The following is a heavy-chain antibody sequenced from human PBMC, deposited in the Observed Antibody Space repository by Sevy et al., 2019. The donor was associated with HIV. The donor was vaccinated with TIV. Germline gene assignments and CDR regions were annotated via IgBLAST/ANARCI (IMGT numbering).Heavy chain of an antibody. J-gene: IGHJ5*02. CDR3: ARGAAKAFGGWFDP. CDR2: IYYSGST. Sequence: SETLSLTCTVSGGSVSSGSYYWSWIRQPPGKGLEWIGYIYYSGSTNYNPSLKSRVTISVDTSKNQFSLKLSSVTAADTAVYYSARGAAKAFGGWFDPWGQGTLVTVSS. CDR1: GGSVSSGSYY. V-gene: IGHV4-61*01. D-gene: IGHD2-15*01.